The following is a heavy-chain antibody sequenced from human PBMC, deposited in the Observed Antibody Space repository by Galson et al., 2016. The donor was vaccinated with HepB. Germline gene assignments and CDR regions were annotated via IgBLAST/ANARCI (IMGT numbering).Heavy chain of an antibody. CDR1: SGSFSSGGYS. CDR2: IYESGST. D-gene: IGHD4-17*01. Sequence: TLSLTCDVSSGSFSSGGYSWSWIRQPPGKALEWIGYIYESGSTYYNPSLRTRVTMSVDRSKNQFSLYLNSVTDADTAVYYCARGGGDSSSIPWYFDIWGRGTLVTVSS. J-gene: IGHJ2*01. CDR3: ARGGGDSSSIPWYFDI. V-gene: IGHV4-30-2*01.